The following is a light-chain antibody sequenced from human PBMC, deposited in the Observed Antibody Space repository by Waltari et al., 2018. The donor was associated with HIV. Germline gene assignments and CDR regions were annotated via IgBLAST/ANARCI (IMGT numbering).Light chain of an antibody. CDR3: NSRDKSGNFVV. CDR1: SLRTYY. CDR2: DKN. V-gene: IGLV3-19*01. J-gene: IGLJ2*01. Sequence: SSELTQDPAVSVALGQTVRITCQGDSLRTYYATWYQQKPGKAPLLVIFDKNNWPSGIPDRFSGSSSGNTASLTITGTQAEDEGDYYCNSRDKSGNFVVFGGGTKLTVL.